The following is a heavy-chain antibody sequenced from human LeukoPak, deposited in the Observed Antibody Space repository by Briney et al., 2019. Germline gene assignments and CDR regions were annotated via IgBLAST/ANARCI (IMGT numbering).Heavy chain of an antibody. J-gene: IGHJ4*02. V-gene: IGHV4-34*01. CDR3: ARDPEVAYYFDY. Sequence: KPSETLSLTCAVSGGSFSGYYWSWVRQPPGKGLEWVGEINHSGSTNYYPSPKRRVTISVDTSKNQFSLKLSSVTAADTAVYYCARDPEVAYYFDYWGQGTLVTASS. CDR2: INHSGST. D-gene: IGHD2-15*01. CDR1: GGSFSGYY.